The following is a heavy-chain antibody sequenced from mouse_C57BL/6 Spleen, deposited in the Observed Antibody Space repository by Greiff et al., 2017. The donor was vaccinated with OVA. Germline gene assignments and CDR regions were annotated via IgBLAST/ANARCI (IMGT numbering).Heavy chain of an antibody. CDR3: ARDYGSSFPCFAY. CDR2: IYPGSGNT. V-gene: IGHV1-66*01. CDR1: GYSFTSYY. Sequence: QVQLQQSGPELVKPGASVKISCKASGYSFTSYYIHWVKQRPGQGLEWIGWIYPGSGNTQYNEKFKGKATLTADKSSSTAYMQLSSLTSEDSAVYYCARDYGSSFPCFAYWGQGTLVTVSA. D-gene: IGHD1-1*01. J-gene: IGHJ3*01.